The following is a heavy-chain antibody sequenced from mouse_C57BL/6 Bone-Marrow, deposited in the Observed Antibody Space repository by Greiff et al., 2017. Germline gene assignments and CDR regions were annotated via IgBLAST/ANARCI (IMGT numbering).Heavy chain of an antibody. D-gene: IGHD2-1*01. CDR2: IDPSDSET. CDR3: ARRGNYGYWYFDV. J-gene: IGHJ1*03. Sequence: QVQLQQPGAELVRPGSSVKLSCKASGYTFTSYWMHWVKQRPIQGLEWIGNIDPSDSETHYNQKFKDKATLTVDKSSSTAYMQLSSLTSEDSAVYYCARRGNYGYWYFDVWGTGTTVTVSS. CDR1: GYTFTSYW. V-gene: IGHV1-52*01.